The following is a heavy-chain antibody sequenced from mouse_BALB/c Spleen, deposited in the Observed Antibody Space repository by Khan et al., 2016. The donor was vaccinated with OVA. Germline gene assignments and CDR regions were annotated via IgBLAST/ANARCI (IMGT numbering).Heavy chain of an antibody. CDR3: ARITTATGNYYVMDY. V-gene: IGHV2-3*01. D-gene: IGHD1-2*01. CDR1: GFSLTYYG. CDR2: IWGDGST. J-gene: IGHJ4*01. Sequence: QMQLEESGLGLVAPSQSLSITCTVSGFSLTYYGVNWVRQPPRKGLEWLGVIWGDGSTNYHSGLKSRLSISKDNSKNQVFLKLNSIQTDDTATCYCARITTATGNYYVMDYWGQGTSVTVSS.